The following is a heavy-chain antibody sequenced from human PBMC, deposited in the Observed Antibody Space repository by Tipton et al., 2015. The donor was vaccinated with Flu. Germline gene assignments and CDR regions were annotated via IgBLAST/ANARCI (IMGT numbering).Heavy chain of an antibody. D-gene: IGHD2-2*01. Sequence: TLSLTCAVYGGSFSGYYWSWIRQPPGKGLEWIGEINHSGSTNYNPSLKSRVTISVDTSKNQFSLKLSSVTAADTAVYYCAREAGSSTSCYGLDVWGQGTTVTVSS. J-gene: IGHJ6*02. CDR3: AREAGSSTSCYGLDV. CDR1: GGSFSGYY. CDR2: INHSGST. V-gene: IGHV4-34*01.